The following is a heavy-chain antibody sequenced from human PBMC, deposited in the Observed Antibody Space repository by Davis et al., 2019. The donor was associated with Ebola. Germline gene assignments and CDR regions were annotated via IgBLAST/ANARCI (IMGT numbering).Heavy chain of an antibody. V-gene: IGHV3-66*02. J-gene: IGHJ4*02. CDR3: ARKSAVDY. CDR2: IYSGGST. CDR1: ALTFGDYT. Sequence: PGGSLTLSCAASALTFGDYTTHWVRHRPGKGLEWVSVIYSGGSTYYADSVKGRFTISRDNSKNTLYLQMNSLRAEDTAVYYCARKSAVDYWGQGTLVTVSS.